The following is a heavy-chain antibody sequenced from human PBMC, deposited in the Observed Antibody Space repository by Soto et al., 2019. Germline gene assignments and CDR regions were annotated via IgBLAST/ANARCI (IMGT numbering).Heavy chain of an antibody. D-gene: IGHD6-13*01. V-gene: IGHV1-2*04. CDR2: INPNSGGT. J-gene: IGHJ3*02. CDR1: GYTFTGYY. Sequence: ASVKVSCKASGYTFTGYYMHWVRQAPGQGLEWMGWINPNSGGTNYAQKLQGWVTMTRDTSISTAYMELSRLRSDDTAVYYCAREVSAFGIAAAGKAFDIWGQGTMVT. CDR3: AREVSAFGIAAAGKAFDI.